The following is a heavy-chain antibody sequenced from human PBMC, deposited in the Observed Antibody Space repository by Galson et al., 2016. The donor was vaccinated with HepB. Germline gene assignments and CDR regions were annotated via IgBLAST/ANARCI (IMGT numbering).Heavy chain of an antibody. Sequence: SLRLSCAASGFTFSNYWMTWVRQAPGKGLEWVANIKQDGRTNNYVGSVKGRFTITRDNSKNTLFLQMNSLRAEDTAVYYCAKDGPYETSGYQFDYWGQGTLVTVSS. CDR2: IKQDGRTN. CDR3: AKDGPYETSGYQFDY. D-gene: IGHD3-22*01. CDR1: GFTFSNYW. J-gene: IGHJ4*02. V-gene: IGHV3-7*03.